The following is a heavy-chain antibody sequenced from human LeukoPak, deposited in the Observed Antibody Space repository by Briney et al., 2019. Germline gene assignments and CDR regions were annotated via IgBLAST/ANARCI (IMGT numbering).Heavy chain of an antibody. D-gene: IGHD1-26*01. CDR1: GFTFSSYA. Sequence: GGSLRLSCAASGFTFSSYAMHWVRQAPGKGLEWVAVISYDGNNKYYADSVKGRFTISRDNSKNTLYLQMNSLRADDTAVYYCAREMLRDGSYLIEDWGQGILVTVSS. J-gene: IGHJ4*02. CDR3: AREMLRDGSYLIED. V-gene: IGHV3-30-3*01. CDR2: ISYDGNNK.